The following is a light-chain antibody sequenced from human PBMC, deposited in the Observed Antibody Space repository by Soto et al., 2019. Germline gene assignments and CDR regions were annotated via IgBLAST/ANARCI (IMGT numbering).Light chain of an antibody. Sequence: QLVLTQPASLSGSPGQSITISCTGTTSDIGGYKYVSWYQQHPGKAPKLMIYEVSNRPSGVSNRFSGSKSGNTASLTISGLQAEDEANYFCSSYGSGSTLVVFGGGTKVTVL. CDR3: SSYGSGSTLVV. V-gene: IGLV2-14*01. J-gene: IGLJ2*01. CDR1: TSDIGGYKY. CDR2: EVS.